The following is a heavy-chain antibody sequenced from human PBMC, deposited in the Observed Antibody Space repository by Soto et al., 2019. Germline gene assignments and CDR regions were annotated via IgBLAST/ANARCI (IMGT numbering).Heavy chain of an antibody. Sequence: SVKVSCKASGFTFTSSAVQWVRQARGQRLEWIGWIVVGSGNTNYAQKFQERVTITRDMSTSTAYMELSSLRSEDTAVYYCAAGPMIGWYYYFDYWGQGTLVTVSS. CDR3: AAGPMIGWYYYFDY. CDR1: GFTFTSSA. CDR2: IVVGSGNT. D-gene: IGHD6-19*01. V-gene: IGHV1-58*01. J-gene: IGHJ4*02.